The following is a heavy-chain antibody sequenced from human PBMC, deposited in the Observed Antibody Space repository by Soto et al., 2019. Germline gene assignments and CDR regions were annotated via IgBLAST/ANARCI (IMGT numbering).Heavy chain of an antibody. D-gene: IGHD2-15*01. CDR1: GGTFSTSS. J-gene: IGHJ4*02. CDR3: ARDVVRSTAGDS. V-gene: IGHV1-69*01. CDR2: IIPIFTRT. Sequence: QRQLVQSGTEVKEPGSSVNVSCKASGGTFSTSSFVWVRQGPGQGLEWMGGIIPIFTRTNFAQKFQGRVNCSADESTRTTDMELRSLTSDDTAIYYCARDVVRSTAGDSWGQGTLVTVSS.